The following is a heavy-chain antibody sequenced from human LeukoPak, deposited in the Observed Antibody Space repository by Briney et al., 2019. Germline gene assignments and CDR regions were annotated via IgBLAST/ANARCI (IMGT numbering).Heavy chain of an antibody. D-gene: IGHD5-24*01. V-gene: IGHV4-34*01. J-gene: IGHJ4*02. CDR3: AREVRRRDGYNYFDY. CDR2: INHSGST. Sequence: PSETLSLTCAVYGGSFSGYYWSWIRQPPGKGLEWIGEINHSGSTNYNPSLKSRVTISVDTSKNQFSLKLSSVTAADTAVYYCAREVRRRDGYNYFDYWGQGTLVTVSS. CDR1: GGSFSGYY.